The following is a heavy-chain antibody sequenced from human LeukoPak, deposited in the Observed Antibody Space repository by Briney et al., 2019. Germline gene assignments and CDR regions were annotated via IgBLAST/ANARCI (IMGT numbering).Heavy chain of an antibody. V-gene: IGHV4-30-4*01. Sequence: SQTLSLTCTVSGGSISSGDYYWSWIRQPPGKGLEWIGYIYYGGSTYYNPSLKSRVTISVDTSKNQFSLKLSSVTDADTAVYYCARGGGSGSYLYYYYYYGMDVWGQGTTVTVSS. CDR1: GGSISSGDYY. J-gene: IGHJ6*02. D-gene: IGHD3-10*01. CDR3: ARGGGSGSYLYYYYYYGMDV. CDR2: IYYGGST.